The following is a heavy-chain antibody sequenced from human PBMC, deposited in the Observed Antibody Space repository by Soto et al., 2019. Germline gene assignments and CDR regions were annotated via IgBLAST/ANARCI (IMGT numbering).Heavy chain of an antibody. CDR2: IIPLFGTP. J-gene: IGHJ4*02. D-gene: IGHD5-18*01. CDR1: GGTFSNNA. Sequence: QVQLVQSGAELKKPGSSVNVSCKASGGTFSNNAIIWVRQAPGQGLEWMGGIIPLFGTPRYAQNFQGRLTITVDESSSTAYMQLNILRSEDTAVYYCASPAEPLDTAMLKGLAHWGQGSLVTVSS. CDR3: ASPAEPLDTAMLKGLAH. V-gene: IGHV1-69*01.